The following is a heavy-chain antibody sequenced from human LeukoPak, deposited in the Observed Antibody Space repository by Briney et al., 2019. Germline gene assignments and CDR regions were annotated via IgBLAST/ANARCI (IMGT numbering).Heavy chain of an antibody. D-gene: IGHD4-23*01. V-gene: IGHV4-59*01. CDR1: GGSISSYY. CDR2: IYYSGST. Sequence: PSETLSLTCTVSGGSISSYYWSWIRQPPGKGLEWIGYIYYSGSTNYNPSLKSRVTISVDTSKNQFSLKLSSVTAADTAVYHCARDQGKGMDVRGQGTTVTVSS. J-gene: IGHJ6*02. CDR3: ARDQGKGMDV.